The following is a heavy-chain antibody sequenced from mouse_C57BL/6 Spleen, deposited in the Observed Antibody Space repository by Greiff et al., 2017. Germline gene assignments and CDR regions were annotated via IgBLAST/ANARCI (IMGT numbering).Heavy chain of an antibody. Sequence: VQLQQSGAELVRPGASVTLSCKASGYTFTDYEMHWVKQTPVHGLEWIGAIDPETGGTAYNQKFKGKAILTADRSSSTANMELRSLTTEDSADYSCTRGGWLLRRGYAMGDWGQGTTVTVST. CDR3: TRGGWLLRRGYAMGD. D-gene: IGHD2-3*01. J-gene: IGHJ4*01. CDR2: IDPETGGT. V-gene: IGHV1-15*01. CDR1: GYTFTDYE.